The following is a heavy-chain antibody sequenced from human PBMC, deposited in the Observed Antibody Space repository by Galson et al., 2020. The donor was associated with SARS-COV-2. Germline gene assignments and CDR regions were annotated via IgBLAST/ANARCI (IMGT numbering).Heavy chain of an antibody. CDR3: ASSRDDGYSLGGYAFDI. V-gene: IGHV3-33*01. Sequence: LSLTCAASGFTFSSYGMHWVRQAPGKGLEWVAVIWYDGSNKYYADSVKGRFTISRDNSKNTLYLQMNSLRAEDTAVYYCASSRDDGYSLGGYAFDIWGQGTMVTVSS. CDR2: IWYDGSNK. D-gene: IGHD3-16*01. CDR1: GFTFSSYG. J-gene: IGHJ3*02.